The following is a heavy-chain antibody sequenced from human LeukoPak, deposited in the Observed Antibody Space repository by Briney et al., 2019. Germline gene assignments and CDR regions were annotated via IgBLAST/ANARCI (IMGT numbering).Heavy chain of an antibody. CDR3: ARVSSCPIGVCHYYAY. J-gene: IGHJ4*02. V-gene: IGHV1-2*02. CDR2: INPNSGGT. Sequence: ASVTVSCKASGYTFTGHYIHWVRQAPGQGLEWMGWINPNSGGTMYAQKLQGRVTITRDTSISTAYMELSRLTCDDTAAYYCARVSSCPIGVCHYYAYWGQGTLVTVPS. D-gene: IGHD2-8*01. CDR1: GYTFTGHY.